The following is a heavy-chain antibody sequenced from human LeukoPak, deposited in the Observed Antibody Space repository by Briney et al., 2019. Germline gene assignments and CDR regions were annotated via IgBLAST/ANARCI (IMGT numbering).Heavy chain of an antibody. V-gene: IGHV1-2*02. CDR2: INPNSGGT. J-gene: IGHJ4*02. D-gene: IGHD3-22*01. CDR1: GYTFTSYG. CDR3: ARDGSSGYGDY. Sequence: ASVKVSFKASGYTFTSYGISWVRQAPGQGLEWMGWINPNSGGTNYAQKFQGRVTMTRDTSISTAYMELSRLRSDDTAVYYCARDGSSGYGDYWGQGTLVTVSS.